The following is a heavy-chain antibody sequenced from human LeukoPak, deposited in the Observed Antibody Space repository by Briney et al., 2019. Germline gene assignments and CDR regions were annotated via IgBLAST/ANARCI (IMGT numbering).Heavy chain of an antibody. CDR3: ARGLSSSGWYRKTDY. CDR2: IYYSGST. D-gene: IGHD6-19*01. V-gene: IGHV4-59*11. J-gene: IGHJ4*02. CDR1: GGSFSDHY. Sequence: SETLSLTCAVYGGSFSDHYWTWIRQPPGKGLEWIGYIYYSGSTDYNPSLKSRVTISVDTSKNQLSLQLSSVTAADTAVYYCARGLSSSGWYRKTDYWGQGTLVTVSS.